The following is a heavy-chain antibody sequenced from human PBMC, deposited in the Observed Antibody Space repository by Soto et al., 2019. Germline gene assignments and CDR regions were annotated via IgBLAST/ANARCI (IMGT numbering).Heavy chain of an antibody. V-gene: IGHV1-8*01. CDR1: GDTFTSHD. Sequence: ASVKVSCKASGDTFTSHDINWVRQATGQGLEWMGWMNPNSGNTGYAQKFQGRVTMTRNTSISTAYMELSSLRSEDTAVYYCARGALWFGELLKSYGMDVWGQGTTVTVSS. D-gene: IGHD3-10*01. CDR3: ARGALWFGELLKSYGMDV. CDR2: MNPNSGNT. J-gene: IGHJ6*02.